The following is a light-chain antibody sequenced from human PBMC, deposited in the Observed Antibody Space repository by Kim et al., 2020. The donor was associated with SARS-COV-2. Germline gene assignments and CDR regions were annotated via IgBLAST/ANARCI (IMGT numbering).Light chain of an antibody. J-gene: IGKJ2*01. CDR2: GAS. CDR3: QQYMNWPLT. Sequence: EIVMTQSPANLSVSPGEKVTLSCRASQVSSNLALYQQKPDQAPTLHIYGASIRSTGIPPRFSGSGSGTEFTLTISSLQSEDFAVYYCQQYMNWPLTFGQGNKLEI. V-gene: IGKV3-15*01. CDR1: QVSSN.